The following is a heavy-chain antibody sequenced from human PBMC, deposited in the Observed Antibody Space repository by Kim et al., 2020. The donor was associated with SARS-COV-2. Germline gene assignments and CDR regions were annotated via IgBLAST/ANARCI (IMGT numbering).Heavy chain of an antibody. CDR3: ASELLGGLNVFEM. V-gene: IGHV3-7*01. J-gene: IGHJ3*02. Sequence: GGSLRLSCVASGFTFSTYWMSWVRQTPGKGLEWVANIKEDGSDKYYVHSVRGRFTISRDNAKNSLFLQMNSLRVEDTAVYYCASELLGGLNVFEMWGQGT. CDR1: GFTFSTYW. D-gene: IGHD2-15*01. CDR2: IKEDGSDK.